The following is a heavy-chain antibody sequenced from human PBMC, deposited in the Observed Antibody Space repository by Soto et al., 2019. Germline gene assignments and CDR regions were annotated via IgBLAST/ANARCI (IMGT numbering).Heavy chain of an antibody. Sequence: VASVKVSCKASGYTFTSYGISWVRQAPGQGLEWMGWISAYNGNTNYAQKLQGRVTMTTDTSTSTAYMELRSLRSDDTAVYYCSRLLVGATYFFYYWGQGSLVPVSS. J-gene: IGHJ4*02. CDR1: GYTFTSYG. D-gene: IGHD1-26*01. CDR3: SRLLVGATYFFYY. V-gene: IGHV1-18*01. CDR2: ISAYNGNT.